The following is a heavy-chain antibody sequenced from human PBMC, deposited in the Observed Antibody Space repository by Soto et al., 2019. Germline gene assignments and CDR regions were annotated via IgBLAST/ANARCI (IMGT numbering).Heavy chain of an antibody. J-gene: IGHJ5*02. Sequence: PSETLSLTCTVSGGSISSYYWSWIRQPPGKGLEWIGYIYYSGSTNYNPSLKSRVTISVDTSKNQFSLKLSSVTAADTAVYYCARIYSTNGVCHSEFDPWGQGTLVTVS. V-gene: IGHV4-59*01. D-gene: IGHD2-8*01. CDR3: ARIYSTNGVCHSEFDP. CDR2: IYYSGST. CDR1: GGSISSYY.